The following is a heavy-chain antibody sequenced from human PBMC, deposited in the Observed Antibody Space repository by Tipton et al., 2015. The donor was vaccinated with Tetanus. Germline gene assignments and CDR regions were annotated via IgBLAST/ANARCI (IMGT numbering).Heavy chain of an antibody. V-gene: IGHV1-46*01. CDR1: GYTFTSYY. J-gene: IGHJ4*02. CDR2: MHPGGGST. CDR3: ARDPRYDSSGYSFDY. D-gene: IGHD3-22*01. Sequence: QLVQSGAEVKKPGASVKLSCKASGYTFTSYYMHWVRQAPGQGLEWMGIMHPGGGSTTYAQKFQGRVTMTRDTSTSTVYMELISLRSEDTAVYYCARDPRYDSSGYSFDYWGQGTLVTVSS.